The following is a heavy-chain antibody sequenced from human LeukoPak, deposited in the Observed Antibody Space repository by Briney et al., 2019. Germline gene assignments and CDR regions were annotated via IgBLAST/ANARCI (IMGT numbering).Heavy chain of an antibody. D-gene: IGHD3-9*01. CDR2: ISAYNGNT. Sequence: VASVKVSCKATGYTFTSYGISWVRQAPGQGLEWMGWISAYNGNTNYAQKLQGRVTMTTDTSTSTAYMELRGLRSDDTAVYYCARGRNYDILTGYSNWFDPWGQGTLVTVSS. CDR3: ARGRNYDILTGYSNWFDP. CDR1: GYTFTSYG. J-gene: IGHJ5*02. V-gene: IGHV1-18*04.